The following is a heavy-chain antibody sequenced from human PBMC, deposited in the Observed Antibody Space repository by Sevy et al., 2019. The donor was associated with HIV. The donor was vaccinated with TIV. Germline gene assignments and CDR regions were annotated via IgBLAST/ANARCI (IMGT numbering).Heavy chain of an antibody. J-gene: IGHJ4*02. V-gene: IGHV4-59*01. CDR2: IYFTGNT. CDR3: ARDSTARPRVLDY. D-gene: IGHD6-6*01. CDR1: GGSISSYF. Sequence: SETLSRTCSVSGGSISSYFWTWVRQSPGKGLEWIGNIYFTGNTGYSPSLKGRVTLSLDTSKSQFSLTLKSGTAADTAIYFCARDSTARPRVLDYWGQGTLVSVSS.